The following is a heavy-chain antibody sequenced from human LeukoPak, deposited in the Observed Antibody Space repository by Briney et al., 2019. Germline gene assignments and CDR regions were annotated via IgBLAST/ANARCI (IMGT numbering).Heavy chain of an antibody. V-gene: IGHV3-74*01. CDR3: ARGGSPSDY. Sequence: GGSLRLSRAASGFTFSSYWMHWVRQRPGKGLVWVSRIHLDGRTTNYADSVKGRFTISRDNAKSTLSLEMNSLRPEDTAVYYCARGGSPSDYWGQGTLVSVSS. CDR2: IHLDGRTT. CDR1: GFTFSSYW. D-gene: IGHD3-16*01. J-gene: IGHJ4*02.